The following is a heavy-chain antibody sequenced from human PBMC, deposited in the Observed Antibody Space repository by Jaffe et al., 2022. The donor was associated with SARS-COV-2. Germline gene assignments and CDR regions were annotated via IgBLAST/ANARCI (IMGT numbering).Heavy chain of an antibody. D-gene: IGHD6-19*01. Sequence: EVQLVESGGGLVQPGGSLKLSCAASGFTFSASAIHWVRQASGRGLEWVGRIRNKANNYATAYVASVKGRFTISRDDSKNTAYLQMNSLKTEDTAIYYCVSSVIAVAGAATDNWGQGTLVTVSS. CDR1: GFTFSASA. V-gene: IGHV3-73*02. J-gene: IGHJ4*02. CDR2: IRNKANNYAT. CDR3: VSSVIAVAGAATDN.